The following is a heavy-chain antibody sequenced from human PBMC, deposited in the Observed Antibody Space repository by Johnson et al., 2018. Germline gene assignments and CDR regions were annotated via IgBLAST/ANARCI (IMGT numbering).Heavy chain of an antibody. D-gene: IGHD3-22*01. CDR2: IYYSGST. CDR1: GGSISSSSYY. CDR3: ARTYEDYYDSSGKVCAFDI. Sequence: QVQLQESGPGLVKPSETLSLTCTVSGGSISSSSYYWGWIRQPPGKGLEWIGSIYYSGSTYYNPSLKSRVTISVDTSKNQFSLKLSSVTAADTAVYYCARTYEDYYDSSGKVCAFDIWGQGTMVTVSS. V-gene: IGHV4-39*07. J-gene: IGHJ3*02.